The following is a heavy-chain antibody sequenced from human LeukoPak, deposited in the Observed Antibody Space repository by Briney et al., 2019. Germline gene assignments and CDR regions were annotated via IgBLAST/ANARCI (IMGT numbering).Heavy chain of an antibody. CDR1: GYTFTSYY. D-gene: IGHD5-12*01. V-gene: IGHV1-46*03. CDR2: INPSGGST. CDR3: ARSWGDTITTHFDY. J-gene: IGHJ4*02. Sequence: ATVKVSCKASGYTFTSYYMHWVRQAPGQGLEWVGIINPSGGSTSYAQKFQGRVTMTRDTSTSTVYMELSSLRSEDTAVYYCARSWGDTITTHFDYWGQGTLFTASS.